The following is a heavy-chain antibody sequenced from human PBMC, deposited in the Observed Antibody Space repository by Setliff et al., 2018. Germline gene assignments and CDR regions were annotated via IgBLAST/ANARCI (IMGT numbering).Heavy chain of an antibody. V-gene: IGHV3-7*01. CDR1: GFSFSSHW. Sequence: PGGSLRLSCAAFGFSFSSHWMSWVRQVPGKGLEWMANIKEEGGEKDYVDSVKGRFTISRDNVKNSLYLQMNNLRAEDTAVYYCVRDLHWGFDYWGLGTLVTVSS. CDR2: IKEEGGEK. J-gene: IGHJ4*02. D-gene: IGHD7-27*01. CDR3: VRDLHWGFDY.